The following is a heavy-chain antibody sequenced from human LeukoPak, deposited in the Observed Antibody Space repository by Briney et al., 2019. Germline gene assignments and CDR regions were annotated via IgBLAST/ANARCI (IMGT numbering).Heavy chain of an antibody. V-gene: IGHV3-21*01. J-gene: IGHJ4*02. Sequence: SGGSLRLSCAASGFTFSSYSFNWVRQAPGKGLEWVSSISSSSDYIYYADSVKGRFSISRDNAKNSLFLQMNSLRVEDTAVYYCARDPSLRYFDWLLFPWGQGTLVTVSS. CDR2: ISSSSDYI. CDR3: ARDPSLRYFDWLLFP. D-gene: IGHD3-9*01. CDR1: GFTFSSYS.